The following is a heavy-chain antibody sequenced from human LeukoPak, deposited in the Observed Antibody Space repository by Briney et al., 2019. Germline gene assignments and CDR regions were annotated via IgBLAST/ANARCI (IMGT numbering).Heavy chain of an antibody. J-gene: IGHJ6*03. CDR3: ARGEVVTASLPDYFYYYMDV. D-gene: IGHD2-21*02. CDR1: GFTFSSYN. V-gene: IGHV3-48*01. Sequence: GGSLRLSCAASGFTFSSYNMNWARQAPGKGLEWVSYISSSSTTTYYADSVKGRFTISRDNAKNSLSLQMNSLRAEDTAVYYCARGEVVTASLPDYFYYYMDVWGKGTTVTISS. CDR2: ISSSSTTT.